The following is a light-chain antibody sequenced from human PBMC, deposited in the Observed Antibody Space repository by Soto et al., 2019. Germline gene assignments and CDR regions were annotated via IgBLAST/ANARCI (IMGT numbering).Light chain of an antibody. V-gene: IGKV3-20*01. Sequence: EIVLTQSPGTLSVSPGERVTLSCRASQSVSSNYLAWYQQRPGQAPRLLIFGASYRATGIPDRFSGSGSGTDFTLTFSRLEPEYFAVYYCQQYSNSPPEFTFGPGTKVDTK. CDR1: QSVSSNY. CDR3: QQYSNSPPEFT. J-gene: IGKJ3*01. CDR2: GAS.